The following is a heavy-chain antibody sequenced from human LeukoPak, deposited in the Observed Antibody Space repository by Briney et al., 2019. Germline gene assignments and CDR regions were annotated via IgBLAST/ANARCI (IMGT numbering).Heavy chain of an antibody. CDR2: ISAYNGNT. J-gene: IGHJ4*02. V-gene: IGHV1-18*01. CDR3: ARDPLYCTNGVCFDY. CDR1: GYTFTSYG. Sequence: GASVKVSCKASGYTFTSYGISWVRQAPGQGLEWMGWISAYNGNTNYAQKLQGRVTMTTDTSTSTAYMELRSLRSDDTAVYYCARDPLYCTNGVCFDYWGQGTLLTVSS. D-gene: IGHD2-8*01.